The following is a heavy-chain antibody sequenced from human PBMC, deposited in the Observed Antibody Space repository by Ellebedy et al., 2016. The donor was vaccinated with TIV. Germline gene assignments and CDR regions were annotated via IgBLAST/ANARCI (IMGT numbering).Heavy chain of an antibody. J-gene: IGHJ3*02. CDR3: ARVPHSTFWWLPSSDAFDI. Sequence: SETLSLTXAVSGGSISGYYWSWVRQPPGKGLEFIGYIYYSGSTYYNPSLKSRVTISVDTSKNQFSLKLSSVTAADTAVYYCARVPHSTFWWLPSSDAFDIWGQGTMVTVSS. D-gene: IGHD2-8*02. CDR2: IYYSGST. V-gene: IGHV4-59*08. CDR1: GGSISGYY.